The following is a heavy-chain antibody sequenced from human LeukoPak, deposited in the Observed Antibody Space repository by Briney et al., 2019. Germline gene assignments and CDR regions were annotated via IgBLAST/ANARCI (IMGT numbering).Heavy chain of an antibody. V-gene: IGHV3-23*01. CDR3: AKEARIVTSGTEFDF. Sequence: GGSLRLSCAASGFTFSSYAMAWVRQAPGKGLEWVSVISDSGDITYYADSVKGRFTISRDNSKNTLSLQMNSLRAEDAAVYYCAKEARIVTSGTEFDFWGQGTLVTVSS. J-gene: IGHJ4*02. CDR2: ISDSGDIT. CDR1: GFTFSSYA. D-gene: IGHD2-21*01.